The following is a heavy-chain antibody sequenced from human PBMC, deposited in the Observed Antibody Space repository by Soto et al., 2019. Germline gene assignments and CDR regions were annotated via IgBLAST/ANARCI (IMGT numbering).Heavy chain of an antibody. CDR2: IYYSGST. CDR3: AREPPDRQYCSSTSCYGFYFDY. J-gene: IGHJ4*02. Sequence: SETLSLTCTVSGGSISSYYWSWIRQPPGKGLEWIGYIYYSGSTNYNPSLKSRVTISVDTSKNQFSLKLSSVTAADTAVYYCAREPPDRQYCSSTSCYGFYFDYWGQGTLVTVSS. CDR1: GGSISSYY. D-gene: IGHD2-2*01. V-gene: IGHV4-59*01.